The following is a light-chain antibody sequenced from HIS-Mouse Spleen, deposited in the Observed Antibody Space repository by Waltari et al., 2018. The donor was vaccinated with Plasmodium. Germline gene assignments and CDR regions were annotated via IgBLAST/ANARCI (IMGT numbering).Light chain of an antibody. CDR3: QQSYSTWT. V-gene: IGKV1-39*01. CDR2: AAS. J-gene: IGKJ1*01. CDR1: QSISIY. Sequence: IQMTPSPSSLSASVGDRVTLTCRASQSISIYLNWYQQKPGKAPKLLIYAASSLQSGVTARFSGSGSGTDFTLTISSRQPEDFATYYCQQSYSTWTFGQGTKVEIK.